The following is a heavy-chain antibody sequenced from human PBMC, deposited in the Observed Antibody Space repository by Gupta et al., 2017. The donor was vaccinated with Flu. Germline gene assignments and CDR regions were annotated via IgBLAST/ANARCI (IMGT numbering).Heavy chain of an antibody. Sequence: QVQLVESGGGVVQPGRSLRLSCAASGFTFSSYGMHWVRQAPGKGLEWVAVISYDGSNKYYADSVKGRFTISRDNSKNTLYLQMNSLRAEDTAVYYCAKDVYSGGYPDAFDIWGQGTMVTVSS. J-gene: IGHJ3*02. CDR3: AKDVYSGGYPDAFDI. D-gene: IGHD1-26*01. CDR2: ISYDGSNK. CDR1: GFTFSSYG. V-gene: IGHV3-30*18.